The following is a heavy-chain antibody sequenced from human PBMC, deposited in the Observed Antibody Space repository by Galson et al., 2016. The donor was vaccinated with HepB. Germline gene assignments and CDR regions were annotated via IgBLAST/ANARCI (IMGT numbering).Heavy chain of an antibody. CDR1: GYTFTSYD. D-gene: IGHD3-10*01. CDR2: MNPNSGNT. V-gene: IGHV1-8*01. J-gene: IGHJ6*02. CDR3: ARHPPGWYEELLVSGLDV. Sequence: SVKVSCKASGYTFTSYDINWVRQATGQGLEWMGWMNPNSGNTGYAQKFQGRVTMTRDTSISTAYMELSSLKSEDTAVYYCARHPPGWYEELLVSGLDVWGQGTTVTVSS.